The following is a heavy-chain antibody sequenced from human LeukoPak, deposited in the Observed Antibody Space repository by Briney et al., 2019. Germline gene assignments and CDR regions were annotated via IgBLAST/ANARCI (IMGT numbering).Heavy chain of an antibody. Sequence: GASVKVSCKASGYTFTSYGISWVRQAPGQGLEWMGWISAYNGNTNYAQKLQGRVTMTTDTSTSTAYMELRSLRSDDTAVYYCARAELRFLEWLTLFDYWGQGTLVTVSS. V-gene: IGHV1-18*01. J-gene: IGHJ4*02. CDR3: ARAELRFLEWLTLFDY. CDR2: ISAYNGNT. D-gene: IGHD3-3*01. CDR1: GYTFTSYG.